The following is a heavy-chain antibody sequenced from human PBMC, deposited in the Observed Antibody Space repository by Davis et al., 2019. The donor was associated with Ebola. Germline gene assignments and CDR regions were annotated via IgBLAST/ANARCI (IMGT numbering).Heavy chain of an antibody. CDR3: AKALNYDFWSGFGY. CDR1: GFTVSNNY. V-gene: IGHV3-53*05. Sequence: PGGSLRLSCAASGFTVSNNYMSWVRQAPGKGLEWVSVIYSGGSTYYADSVKGRFTISRDNSKNTLYLQMNSLRAEDTALYYCAKALNYDFWSGFGYWGQGTLVTVSS. D-gene: IGHD3-3*01. J-gene: IGHJ4*02. CDR2: IYSGGST.